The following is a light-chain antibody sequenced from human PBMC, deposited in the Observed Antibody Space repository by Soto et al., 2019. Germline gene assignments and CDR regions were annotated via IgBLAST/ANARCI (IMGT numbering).Light chain of an antibody. CDR2: GAS. Sequence: EVVMTQSPATLSVSPGERATLSCRASQSVSDNLAWYQQKPGQAPRLLIYGASTRATGIPARFSGSGSGTEVTLTISSLQSEDVAVYYCQQSNNWPYTFGQGTKLDIK. J-gene: IGKJ2*01. CDR1: QSVSDN. V-gene: IGKV3-15*01. CDR3: QQSNNWPYT.